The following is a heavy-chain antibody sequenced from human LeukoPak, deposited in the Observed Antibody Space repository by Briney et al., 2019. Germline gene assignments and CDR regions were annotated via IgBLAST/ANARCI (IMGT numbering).Heavy chain of an antibody. CDR1: GYTFIDYY. CDR3: ARVTANHASWLDP. Sequence: ASVKVSCKASGYTFIDYYINWVRQAPGQGLEWMGWINPRSGGTNYAQNFQGRVTMTRDTSLSTAYMELNRLTFDDTAVYYCARVTANHASWLDPWGQGTLVTVSS. J-gene: IGHJ5*02. CDR2: INPRSGGT. D-gene: IGHD1-14*01. V-gene: IGHV1-2*02.